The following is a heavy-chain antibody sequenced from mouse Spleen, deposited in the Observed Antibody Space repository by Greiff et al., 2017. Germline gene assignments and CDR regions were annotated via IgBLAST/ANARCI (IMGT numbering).Heavy chain of an antibody. Sequence: QVQLQQSGAELVKPGASVKMSCKASGYTFTTYWITWVKQRPGQGLEWIGDIYPGSGSTNYNEKFKTKATLTVDTSSSTAYMQLSSLTSEDSAVYYCARTLDYAMDYWGQGTTLTVSS. D-gene: IGHD1-1*02. CDR2: IYPGSGST. CDR3: ARTLDYAMDY. J-gene: IGHJ2*01. V-gene: IGHV1-55*01. CDR1: GYTFTTYW.